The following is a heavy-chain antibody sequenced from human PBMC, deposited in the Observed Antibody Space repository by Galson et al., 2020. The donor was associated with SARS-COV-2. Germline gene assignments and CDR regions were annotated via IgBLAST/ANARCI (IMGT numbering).Heavy chain of an antibody. CDR2: FDPEDGET. D-gene: IGHD6-19*01. V-gene: IGHV1-24*01. CDR3: ATGPAVAVTHWFDP. Sequence: ASVKVSCRVSGYTLTELSMHWVRQAPGKGLEWMGGFDPEDGETIYAQKFQGRVTMTEDTSTDTAYMELSSLRSEDTAVYYCATGPAVAVTHWFDPWGQGTLVTVSS. J-gene: IGHJ5*02. CDR1: GYTLTELS.